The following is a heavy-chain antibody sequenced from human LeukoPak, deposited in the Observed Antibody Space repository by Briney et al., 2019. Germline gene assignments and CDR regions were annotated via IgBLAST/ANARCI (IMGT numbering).Heavy chain of an antibody. CDR2: INWNGGST. Sequence: PGGSLRLSCAASGFTFDDYGMSWVRQAPGKGLEWVSGINWNGGSTGYADSVKGRFTISRDNAKNSLYLQMNSLRAEDTALYYCARDQFGWERKAGYYYYYYMDVWGKGTTVTVSS. V-gene: IGHV3-20*04. CDR3: ARDQFGWERKAGYYYYYYMDV. J-gene: IGHJ6*03. CDR1: GFTFDDYG. D-gene: IGHD3-16*01.